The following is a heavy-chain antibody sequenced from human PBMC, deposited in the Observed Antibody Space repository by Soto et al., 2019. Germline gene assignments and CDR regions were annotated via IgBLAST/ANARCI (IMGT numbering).Heavy chain of an antibody. J-gene: IGHJ5*02. CDR2: LTGSGGST. V-gene: IGHV3-23*01. D-gene: IGHD4-17*01. CDR1: GFTFSSFA. Sequence: VGSLRLSCAASGFTFSSFAMAWVRQPPGKGLEWVAALTGSGGSTYYADSVKGRFTISRDNSKNILYLQMNSLRAEDTAVYYCAKAFYGGQYPFDPWGQGTLVTVSS. CDR3: AKAFYGGQYPFDP.